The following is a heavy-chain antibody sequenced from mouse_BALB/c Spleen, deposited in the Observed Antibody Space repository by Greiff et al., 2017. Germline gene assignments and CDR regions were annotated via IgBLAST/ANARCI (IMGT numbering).Heavy chain of an antibody. V-gene: IGHV1-4*02. CDR3: ARTHGNYCYYFDY. CDR2: INPSSGYT. CDR1: GYTFTSYT. D-gene: IGHD2-1*01. Sequence: VQLQQSAAELARPGASVKMSCKASGYTFTSYTMHWVKQRPGQGLEWIGYINPSSGYTEYNQKFKDKTTLTADKSSSTAYMQLSSLTSEDSAVYYCARTHGNYCYYFDYWGQGTTLTVSS. J-gene: IGHJ2*01.